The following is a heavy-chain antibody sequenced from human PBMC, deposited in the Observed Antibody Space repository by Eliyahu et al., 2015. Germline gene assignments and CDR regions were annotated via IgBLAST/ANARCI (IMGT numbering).Heavy chain of an antibody. D-gene: IGHD3-16*01. V-gene: IGHV3-66*01. J-gene: IGHJ4*02. CDR2: IYSGGSA. CDR1: GFTVXXNY. CDR3: ARDQGESYFDY. Sequence: EVQLVESGGGXVXPGGSLRXSCAXXGFTVXXNYMSWVRQAPGKGLEWVSVIYSGGSAYYADSVKGRFTISRDNSKNTLYLQMNSLRAEDTAVYYCARDQGESYFDYWGQGTLVTVSS.